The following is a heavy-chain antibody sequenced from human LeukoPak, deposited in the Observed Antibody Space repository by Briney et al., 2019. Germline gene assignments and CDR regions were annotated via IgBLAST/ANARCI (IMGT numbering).Heavy chain of an antibody. D-gene: IGHD2-15*01. CDR3: ARSVVVAATDRYYYYMDV. CDR2: IYYSGST. V-gene: IGHV4-59*01. Sequence: SETLSLTCTVSGGSISSYYWSWIRQPPGKGLEWIGYIYYSGSTNYNPSLKSRVTISVDTSKNQFSLKLSSVTDADTAVYYCARSVVVAATDRYYYYMDVWGKGTPVTVSS. CDR1: GGSISSYY. J-gene: IGHJ6*03.